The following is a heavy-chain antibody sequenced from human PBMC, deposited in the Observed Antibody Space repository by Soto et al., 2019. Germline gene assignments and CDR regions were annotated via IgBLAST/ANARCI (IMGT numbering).Heavy chain of an antibody. CDR1: GGSFNRFG. J-gene: IGHJ6*02. D-gene: IGHD4-4*01. V-gene: IGHV1-69*05. CDR3: ATTSHHDYRVPGPIKYYGVDV. CDR2: IIPMLGTT. Sequence: VQLVQSGTELKKPGTSVNVSCKTSGGSFNRFGLSWVRQAPGQGLEWMGWIIPMLGTTKYAQRFQGRVTLTSDESANTAYMVLSSLRSEDTAVYYCATTSHHDYRVPGPIKYYGVDVWGQGTTVSVSS.